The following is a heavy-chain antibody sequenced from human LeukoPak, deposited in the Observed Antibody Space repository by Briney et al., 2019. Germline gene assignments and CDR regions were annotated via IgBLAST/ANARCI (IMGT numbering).Heavy chain of an antibody. J-gene: IGHJ4*02. Sequence: GGSLRLSCVVSGFTFSESWMSWVRQAPGKGLGWVASLNLDGSDKYYVDSVKGRFTISRDNAKNSLYLQMDSLRVEDTAVYYCAKDGGLWVSAHWGDSWGRGTLVTVSS. CDR1: GFTFSESW. CDR2: LNLDGSDK. D-gene: IGHD7-27*01. V-gene: IGHV3-7*03. CDR3: AKDGGLWVSAHWGDS.